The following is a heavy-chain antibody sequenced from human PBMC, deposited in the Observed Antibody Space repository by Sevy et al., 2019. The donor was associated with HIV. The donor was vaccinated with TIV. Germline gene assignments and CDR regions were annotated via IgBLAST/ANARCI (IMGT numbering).Heavy chain of an antibody. Sequence: GGSLRLSCAASGFTFSNYGMHWVRQVPGKGLEWVTFIRYDGSGKYYAASVKDRLTISRDDSKNTLYLQMDSLRAEDTAIYYCAKDLAGPGRRYFDYWGQGTLVTVSS. CDR1: GFTFSNYG. D-gene: IGHD6-13*01. V-gene: IGHV3-30*02. CDR3: AKDLAGPGRRYFDY. J-gene: IGHJ4*02. CDR2: IRYDGSGK.